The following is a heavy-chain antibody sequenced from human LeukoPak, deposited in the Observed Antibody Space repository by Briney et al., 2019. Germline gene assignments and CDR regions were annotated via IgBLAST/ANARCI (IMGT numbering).Heavy chain of an antibody. CDR1: GFTFSDYY. D-gene: IGHD6-13*01. CDR2: ISSSSSYT. J-gene: IGHJ5*02. V-gene: IGHV3-11*06. Sequence: GGSLRLSCAASGFTFSDYYMSWIRQAPGKGLEWVSYISSSSSYTNYADSVKGRFTISRDNAKNSLYLQMNSLRAEDTAVYYCARDQSIIAAASNWFDPWGQGTLVTVSS. CDR3: ARDQSIIAAASNWFDP.